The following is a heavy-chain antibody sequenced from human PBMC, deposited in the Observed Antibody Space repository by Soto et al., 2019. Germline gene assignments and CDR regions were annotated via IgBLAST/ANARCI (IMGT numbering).Heavy chain of an antibody. J-gene: IGHJ6*03. Sequence: EVQLLESGGGLVQPGGSLRLSCAASGFTFSSYAMSWVRQAPGKGLEWVSAISGSGGSTYYADSVKGRFTISRDNSKNTLYLQMNSLRDEDTAVYYCARSPTYCSSTSCYWGEDYYYYYYMDVWGKGTTVTVSS. D-gene: IGHD2-2*01. CDR3: ARSPTYCSSTSCYWGEDYYYYYYMDV. V-gene: IGHV3-23*01. CDR2: ISGSGGST. CDR1: GFTFSSYA.